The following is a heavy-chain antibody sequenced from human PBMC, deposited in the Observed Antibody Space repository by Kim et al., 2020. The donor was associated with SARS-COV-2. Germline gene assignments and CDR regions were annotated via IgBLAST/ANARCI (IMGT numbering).Heavy chain of an antibody. V-gene: IGHV3-9*01. Sequence: GGSLRLSCAASGFTFDDYAMHWVRQAPGKGLEWVSGISWNSGSIAYADSVKGRFTISRDNAKNSLYLQMNSLRAEDTALYFGAKDRAIDILTGLLDYWG. J-gene: IGHJ4*01. CDR1: GFTFDDYA. CDR3: AKDRAIDILTGLLDY. CDR2: ISWNSGSI. D-gene: IGHD3-9*01.